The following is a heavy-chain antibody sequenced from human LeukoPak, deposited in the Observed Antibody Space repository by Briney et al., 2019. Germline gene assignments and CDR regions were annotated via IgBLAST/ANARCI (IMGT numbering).Heavy chain of an antibody. CDR3: ARGFYDILTGHEIDYFDY. J-gene: IGHJ4*02. D-gene: IGHD3-9*01. V-gene: IGHV1-18*01. CDR1: GYILTHYG. CDR2: ISTNSGDT. Sequence: ASVKVSCKASGYILTHYGITWVRQAPGQGLEWMGWISTNSGDTNYARKLQGRVTMSTDTSTNTAYMELRSLGSDDTAVYYCARGFYDILTGHEIDYFDYWGQGTLVTVST.